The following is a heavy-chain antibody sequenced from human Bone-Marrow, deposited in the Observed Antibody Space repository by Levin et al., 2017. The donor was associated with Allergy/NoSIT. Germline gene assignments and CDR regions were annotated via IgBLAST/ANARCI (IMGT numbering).Heavy chain of an antibody. CDR1: GYTFTGYY. CDR2: INPNSGGT. D-gene: IGHD6-19*01. Sequence: ASVKVSCKASGYTFTGYYMHWVRQAPGQGLEWMGRINPNSGGTNFLQTFQGRVTLTRDTSISTAYMELSRLRSDDTAVYYCDVLWQWLVPFDYWGQGTLVTVSS. V-gene: IGHV1-2*06. J-gene: IGHJ4*02. CDR3: DVLWQWLVPFDY.